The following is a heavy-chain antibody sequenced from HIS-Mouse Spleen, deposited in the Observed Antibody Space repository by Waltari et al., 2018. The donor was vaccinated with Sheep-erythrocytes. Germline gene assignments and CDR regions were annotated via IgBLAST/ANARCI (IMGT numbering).Heavy chain of an antibody. Sequence: QVQLQESGPGLVKPSETLALTCTVPGGSISSYFWGWIRQPPGKGLEWIGYIYYSGSTNYNPSLKSRVTISVDTSKNQFSLKLSSVTAADTAVYYCARFSRPRFWPVGATAFDIWGQGTMVTVSS. CDR1: GGSISSYF. CDR2: IYYSGST. D-gene: IGHD1-26*01. J-gene: IGHJ3*02. CDR3: ARFSRPRFWPVGATAFDI. V-gene: IGHV4-59*08.